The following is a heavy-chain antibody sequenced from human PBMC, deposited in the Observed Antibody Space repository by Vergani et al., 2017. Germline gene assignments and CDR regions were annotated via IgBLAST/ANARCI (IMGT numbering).Heavy chain of an antibody. Sequence: VQLVESGGGLVQPGGSLRLPCAASGFSFGSYGMHWVRVRQAPGSGLEWLAYLRYDGTTKQYADSVKGRFTISSDNPKNMLYLQMDSLRPEDTAMFYCVKDRGASIGFDDWGQGTQVTVSS. CDR3: VKDRGASIGFDD. V-gene: IGHV3-30*02. CDR1: GFSFGSYG. CDR2: LRYDGTTK. J-gene: IGHJ4*02. D-gene: IGHD2-21*01.